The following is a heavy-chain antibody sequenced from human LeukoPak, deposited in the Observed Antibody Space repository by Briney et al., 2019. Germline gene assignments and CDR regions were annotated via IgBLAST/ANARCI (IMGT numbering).Heavy chain of an antibody. V-gene: IGHV3-15*01. J-gene: IGHJ4*02. CDR2: IKSKTDGGTT. CDR1: GFTFSNAW. Sequence: GGSLRFSCAASGFTFSNAWMSWVRQAPGKGLEWVGRIKSKTDGGTTDYAAPVKGRFTISRDDSKNTLYLQMNSLKTEDTAVYYCTTPYSSGWKYYFDYWGQGTLVTVSS. D-gene: IGHD6-19*01. CDR3: TTPYSSGWKYYFDY.